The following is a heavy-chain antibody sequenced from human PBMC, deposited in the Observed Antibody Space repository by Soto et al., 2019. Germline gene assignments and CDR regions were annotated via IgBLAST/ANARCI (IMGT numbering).Heavy chain of an antibody. Sequence: QVQLVQSGAEVKKPGSSVKVSCKASGGTFSSYTISWVRQAPGQGLEWMGRIIPILGIANYAQKFQGRVTITADKSTSTAYMELSSLRSEDTAVYYCARSWLGRLGKVDAFDIWGQGTMVTVSS. CDR3: ARSWLGRLGKVDAFDI. CDR2: IIPILGIA. V-gene: IGHV1-69*02. CDR1: GGTFSSYT. J-gene: IGHJ3*02. D-gene: IGHD3-10*01.